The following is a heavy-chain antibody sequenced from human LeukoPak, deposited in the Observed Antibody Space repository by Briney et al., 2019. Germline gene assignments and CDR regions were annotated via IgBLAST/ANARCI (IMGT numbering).Heavy chain of an antibody. D-gene: IGHD6-19*01. V-gene: IGHV1-2*02. CDR3: ARYESSGWTQYYFDY. J-gene: IGHJ4*02. Sequence: ASVKVSCTASGYTFTGYFIHWVRQAPGQGLEWMGWINPNSGGSNYAQKFQGRVTMTRDTSISTAYMELSRLRSDDTAVYYCARYESSGWTQYYFDYWGQGTLVTVSS. CDR2: INPNSGGS. CDR1: GYTFTGYF.